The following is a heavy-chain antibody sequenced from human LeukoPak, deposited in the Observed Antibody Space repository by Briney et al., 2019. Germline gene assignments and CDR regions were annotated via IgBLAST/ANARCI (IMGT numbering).Heavy chain of an antibody. D-gene: IGHD6-13*01. Sequence: GGSLRLSCAASGFTFSNYWMSWVRQAPGKGLEWVANIKHDGGDKHYVDSVKGRFTIARDSAKNSLNLQMNSLRAEDTAVYYCARARGAAGNYYYFDYWGQGTLVTVSS. CDR2: IKHDGGDK. CDR1: GFTFSNYW. J-gene: IGHJ4*02. CDR3: ARARGAAGNYYYFDY. V-gene: IGHV3-7*03.